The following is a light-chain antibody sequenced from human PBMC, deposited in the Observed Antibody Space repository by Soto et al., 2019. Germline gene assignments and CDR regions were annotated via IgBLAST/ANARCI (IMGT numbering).Light chain of an antibody. CDR2: DAS. CDR3: QHRFNWPFT. CDR1: QSVSSL. V-gene: IGKV3-11*01. J-gene: IGKJ3*01. Sequence: EIVLTQSPATLSLSPEERATLSCRASQSVSSLLAWYQQKPGQAPRLLIYDASNRATGIPARFSGSGSGTDFTLTISSLEPEDFAVYYCQHRFNWPFTFGPGTKVDIK.